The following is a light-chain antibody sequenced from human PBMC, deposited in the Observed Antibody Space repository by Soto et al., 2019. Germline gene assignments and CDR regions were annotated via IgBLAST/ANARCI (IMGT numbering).Light chain of an antibody. Sequence: DIQMTQNPSTLSASVGDRVTITCRASQSISSWLAWFQQRPGKAPKLLIYKVSSLEDGVPSRFSGSGSGTDFSLTINSLQPDDFATYFCLQYKTYSRTFGQRTKVDIK. V-gene: IGKV1-5*03. CDR3: LQYKTYSRT. CDR2: KVS. J-gene: IGKJ1*01. CDR1: QSISSW.